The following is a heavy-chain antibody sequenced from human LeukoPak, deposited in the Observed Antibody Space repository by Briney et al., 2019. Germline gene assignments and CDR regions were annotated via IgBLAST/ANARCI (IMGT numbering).Heavy chain of an antibody. J-gene: IGHJ6*03. V-gene: IGHV3-21*04. CDR3: AKCILTGYYKGYMDV. Sequence: GSLRLSCAASGFTFSSYAMSWVRQAPGKGLEWVSSISSSSSYIYYADSVKGRFTISRDNAKNSLYLQMNSLRAEDTAVYYCAKCILTGYYKGYMDVWGKGTTVTISS. CDR2: ISSSSSYI. D-gene: IGHD3-9*01. CDR1: GFTFSSYA.